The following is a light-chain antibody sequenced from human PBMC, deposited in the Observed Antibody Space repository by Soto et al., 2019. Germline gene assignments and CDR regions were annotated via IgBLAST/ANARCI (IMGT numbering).Light chain of an antibody. CDR3: QQYNDWPGT. CDR2: GAS. CDR1: QSVRSN. Sequence: EIVMTQSPGTLSVSPGERATLSCRASQSVRSNLAWYQQKPGQAPRLLIYGASTRATGIPARFSGSGSGTELTLTISSLQSEDFAVYCCQQYNDWPGTFGQGT. J-gene: IGKJ2*01. V-gene: IGKV3-15*01.